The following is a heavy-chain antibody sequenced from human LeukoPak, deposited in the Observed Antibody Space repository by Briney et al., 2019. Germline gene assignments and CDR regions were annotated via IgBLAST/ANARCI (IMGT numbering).Heavy chain of an antibody. CDR2: IYYSGST. CDR3: ARGGDPYYFDY. CDR1: GGSISSGGYY. Sequence: SETLSLTCTVSGGSISSGGYYWSWIRQHPGKGLEWIGYIYYSGSTYYNPSLRSRVTISVDTSKNQFSLKLSSVTAADTAVYYCARGGDPYYFDYWGQGTLVTVSS. V-gene: IGHV4-31*03. J-gene: IGHJ4*02. D-gene: IGHD2-21*02.